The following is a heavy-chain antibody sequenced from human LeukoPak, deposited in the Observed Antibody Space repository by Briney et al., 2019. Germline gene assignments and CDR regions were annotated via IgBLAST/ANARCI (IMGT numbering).Heavy chain of an antibody. V-gene: IGHV3-53*01. CDR1: GFTVSSNY. CDR2: IYSGGST. J-gene: IGHJ3*02. D-gene: IGHD5-12*01. CDR3: ASGGSGYDFLYAFDI. Sequence: GGSLRLSCAASGFTVSSNYMSWVRQAPGKGLEWVSVIYSGGSTYYADSVKGRFTISRDNSKNTLYLQMNSLRAEDTAVYYCASGGSGYDFLYAFDIWGQGTMVTVSS.